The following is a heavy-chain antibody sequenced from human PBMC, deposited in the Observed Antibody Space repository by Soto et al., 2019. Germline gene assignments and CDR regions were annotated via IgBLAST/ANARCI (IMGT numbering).Heavy chain of an antibody. Sequence: VASVKVSCKASGYTFTSYDINWVRQATGQGLEWMGWMNPNSGNTGYAQKFQGRVTMTRNTSISTAYMELSSLRSEDTAVYYCARPTGAAADFDYWGQGTMVTVYS. CDR2: MNPNSGNT. J-gene: IGHJ4*02. CDR3: ARPTGAAADFDY. V-gene: IGHV1-8*01. CDR1: GYTFTSYD. D-gene: IGHD3-10*01.